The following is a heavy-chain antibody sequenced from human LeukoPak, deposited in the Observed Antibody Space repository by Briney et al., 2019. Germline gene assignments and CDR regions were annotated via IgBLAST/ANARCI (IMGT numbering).Heavy chain of an antibody. J-gene: IGHJ4*02. CDR1: GGSLSSSSYY. Sequence: SETLSLTCTVSGGSLSSSSYYWGWIRQPPGKGPEWIGSIYHSGNTYYNPSLKSRVTISVDTSKNQFSLKLSSVTAADTAVYYCASPLGYCTTTTCFGDYWGQGTLVTVST. CDR3: ASPLGYCTTTTCFGDY. D-gene: IGHD2-2*01. V-gene: IGHV4-39*01. CDR2: IYHSGNT.